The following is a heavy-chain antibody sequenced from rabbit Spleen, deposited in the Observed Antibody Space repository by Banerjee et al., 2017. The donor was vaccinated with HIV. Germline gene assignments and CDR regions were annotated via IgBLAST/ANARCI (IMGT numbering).Heavy chain of an antibody. Sequence: QERLAESGGGLVQPEGSLTLTCTASGFSFSEKEVMCWVRQALGKGLEWIGCIATITGKTFYATRAKGRFTISRASSTTVFLQVTSLTAADTATYFCARDLVGVIGWNFYLWGQGTLVTVS. CDR3: ARDLVGVIGWNFYL. D-gene: IGHD1-1*01. CDR1: GFSFSEKEV. CDR2: IATITGKT. J-gene: IGHJ4*01. V-gene: IGHV1S45*01.